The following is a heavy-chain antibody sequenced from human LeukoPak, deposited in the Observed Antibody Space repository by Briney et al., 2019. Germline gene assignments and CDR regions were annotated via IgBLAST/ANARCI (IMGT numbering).Heavy chain of an antibody. CDR2: IYYSGST. CDR3: ARSGYGDYDVDAFDI. J-gene: IGHJ3*02. V-gene: IGHV4-30-4*08. D-gene: IGHD4-17*01. Sequence: SQTLSLTCTVSGGSISSGDYYWSWIRQPPGKGLEWIGYIYYSGSTSYNPSLKSRVTISVDTSKNQFSLKLSSVTAADTAVYYCARSGYGDYDVDAFDIWGQGTMVTVSS. CDR1: GGSISSGDYY.